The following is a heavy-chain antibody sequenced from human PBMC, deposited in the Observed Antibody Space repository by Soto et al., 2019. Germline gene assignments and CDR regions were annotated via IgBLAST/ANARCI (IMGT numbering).Heavy chain of an antibody. Sequence: ASVKVSCKASGYTFTSYAMHWVRRAPGQRLEWMGWINAGNGNTKYSQKFQGRVTITRDTSASTAYMELSSLRSEDTAVYYCARPDGVDFDFDIWGQGTMVTVSS. CDR1: GYTFTSYA. CDR2: INAGNGNT. CDR3: ARPDGVDFDFDI. J-gene: IGHJ3*02. V-gene: IGHV1-3*01. D-gene: IGHD3-3*01.